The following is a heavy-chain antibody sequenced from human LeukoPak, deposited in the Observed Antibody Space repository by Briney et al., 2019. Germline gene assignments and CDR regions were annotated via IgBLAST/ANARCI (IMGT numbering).Heavy chain of an antibody. CDR2: AFYGGST. CDR3: AAYDVSTGRPLDP. J-gene: IGHJ5*02. CDR1: GGFVTSQEYY. Sequence: PSETLSLTCFVSGGFVTSQEYYWAWIRQPPGRGLEWIGAAFYGGSTYYNPSLKSRATISVDTSQNQFSLKLTSVTAADTAAFYCAAYDVSTGRPLDPWGQGTLVTVSS. V-gene: IGHV4-39*01. D-gene: IGHD3/OR15-3a*01.